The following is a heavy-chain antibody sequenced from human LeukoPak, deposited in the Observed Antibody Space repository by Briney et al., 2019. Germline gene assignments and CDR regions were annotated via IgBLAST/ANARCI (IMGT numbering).Heavy chain of an antibody. Sequence: GGSLRLSCAASGFTFSSYNMNWVRQAPGKGLEWVSAISGSGGSTYYADSVKGRFTISRDNSKNTLYLQMNSLRAEDTAVYYCAKGRWLQRPRGFDYWGQGTLVTVSS. CDR1: GFTFSSYN. V-gene: IGHV3-23*01. J-gene: IGHJ4*02. CDR3: AKGRWLQRPRGFDY. CDR2: ISGSGGST. D-gene: IGHD5-24*01.